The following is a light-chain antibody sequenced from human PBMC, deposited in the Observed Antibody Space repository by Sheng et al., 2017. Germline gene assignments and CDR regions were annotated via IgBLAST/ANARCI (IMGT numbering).Light chain of an antibody. CDR2: KAS. CDR1: QAIANS. CDR3: QQYNSYSLT. V-gene: IGKV1-5*03. Sequence: DIQMTQSPSSLSASVGDRVTITCRATQAIANSLAWYQQRAGKAPKLLIYKASSLESGVPSRFSGSGSGTEFTLTISSLQPDDFATYYCQQYNSYSLTFGGGTKVEIK. J-gene: IGKJ4*01.